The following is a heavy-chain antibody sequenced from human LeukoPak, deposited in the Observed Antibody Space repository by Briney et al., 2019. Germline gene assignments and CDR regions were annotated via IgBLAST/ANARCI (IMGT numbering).Heavy chain of an antibody. CDR3: ASGYDFDY. Sequence: PSETLSLTCTVSGGSISSGGYYWSWIRQPPGKGLEWIGYIYHSGSTYYNPSLKSRVTISVDRSKNQFSLKLSSVTAADTAVYYCASGYDFDYWGQGTLVTVSS. CDR2: IYHSGST. CDR1: GGSISSGGYY. D-gene: IGHD5-12*01. V-gene: IGHV4-30-2*01. J-gene: IGHJ4*02.